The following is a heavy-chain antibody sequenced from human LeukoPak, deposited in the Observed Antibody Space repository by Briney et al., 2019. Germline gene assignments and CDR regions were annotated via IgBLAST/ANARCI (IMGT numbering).Heavy chain of an antibody. CDR1: GGSISSYY. J-gene: IGHJ2*01. Sequence: SETLSLTCTVSGGSISSYYWSWIRQPAGKGLEWIGRIYTSGSTNYNPSLKNRVTISVDTSKNQFSLKLSSVTAADTAVYYCARYSSGWYGSYWYFDLWGRGTLVTVSS. D-gene: IGHD6-19*01. CDR2: IYTSGST. CDR3: ARYSSGWYGSYWYFDL. V-gene: IGHV4-4*07.